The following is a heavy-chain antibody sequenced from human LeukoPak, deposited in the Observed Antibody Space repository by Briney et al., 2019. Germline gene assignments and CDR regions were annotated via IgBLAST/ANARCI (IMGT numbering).Heavy chain of an antibody. CDR3: VAGVALDY. Sequence: PGRSLRLSCAASGFTFDDYAMHWVRQAPGKGLEWVSGISWNSGSIGYADSVRGRFTISRDNAKNSLYLHMNNLRAEDTAVYYCVAGVALDYWGQGALVTVSS. D-gene: IGHD3-3*01. CDR2: ISWNSGSI. V-gene: IGHV3-9*01. CDR1: GFTFDDYA. J-gene: IGHJ4*02.